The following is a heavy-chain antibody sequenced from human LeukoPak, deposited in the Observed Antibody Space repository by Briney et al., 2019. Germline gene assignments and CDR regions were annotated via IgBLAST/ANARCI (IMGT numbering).Heavy chain of an antibody. Sequence: SVKVSCKASGGTFSSYAISWVRQAPGQGLEWMGGIIPIFGTANYAQKFQGRVTITTDESTSTAYMELSSLRSEDTAVYYCAGSRDGYNYFDYWGQGTLVTVSS. CDR2: IIPIFGTA. CDR3: AGSRDGYNYFDY. CDR1: GGTFSSYA. V-gene: IGHV1-69*05. D-gene: IGHD5-24*01. J-gene: IGHJ4*02.